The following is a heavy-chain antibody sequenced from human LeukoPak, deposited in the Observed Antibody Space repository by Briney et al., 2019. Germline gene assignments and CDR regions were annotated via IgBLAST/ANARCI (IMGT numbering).Heavy chain of an antibody. CDR1: GGSFSGYY. CDR3: ARESPQWELGY. V-gene: IGHV4-34*01. J-gene: IGHJ4*02. CDR2: INYSGST. Sequence: SETLSLTCAVYGGSFSGYYWSWIRQPPGKGLEWIGEINYSGSTNYNPSLKSRVTISVDTSKNQFSLKLSSVTAADTAVYYCARESPQWELGYWGQGTLVTVSS. D-gene: IGHD1-26*01.